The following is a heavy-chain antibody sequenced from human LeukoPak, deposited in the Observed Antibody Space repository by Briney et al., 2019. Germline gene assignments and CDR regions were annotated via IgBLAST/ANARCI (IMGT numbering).Heavy chain of an antibody. V-gene: IGHV4-34*01. Sequence: SETLSLTCAVYGGSFSGYYWSWIRQPPGKGLEWIGEINHSGSTDYNPSLKSRVTISVDTSKNQFSLKLSSVTAADTAVYYCARAPANAPTDYWGQGTLVTVSS. CDR2: INHSGST. CDR1: GGSFSGYY. D-gene: IGHD2-2*01. CDR3: ARAPANAPTDY. J-gene: IGHJ4*02.